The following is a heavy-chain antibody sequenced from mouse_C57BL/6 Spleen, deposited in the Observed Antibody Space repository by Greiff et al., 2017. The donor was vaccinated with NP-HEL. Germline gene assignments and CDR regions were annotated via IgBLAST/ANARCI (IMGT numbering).Heavy chain of an antibody. CDR3: AREGYDYDGFAY. V-gene: IGHV1-53*01. CDR2: INPSNGAT. Sequence: VKLQQPGTELVKPGASVKLSCKASGYTFTSYWMHWVKQRPGQGLEWIGNINPSNGATNYNEKFNSKATLTVDKSYRTAYMQLSSLTSEDSAVYYCAREGYDYDGFAYWGQGTLVTGSA. CDR1: GYTFTSYW. D-gene: IGHD2-4*01. J-gene: IGHJ3*01.